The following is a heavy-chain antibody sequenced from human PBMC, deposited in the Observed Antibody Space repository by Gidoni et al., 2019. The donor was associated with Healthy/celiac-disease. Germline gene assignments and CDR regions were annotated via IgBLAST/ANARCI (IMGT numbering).Heavy chain of an antibody. Sequence: QVQLVQSGAEVKKPVSSVKVSCKASGGTFSSYAISWVRQAPGQGLEWMGGIIPIFGTANYAQKFQGRVTITADESTSTAYMELSSLRSEDTAVYYCARVTMDVTAARHGAYYYYYGMDVWGQGTTVTVSS. D-gene: IGHD6-6*01. CDR2: IIPIFGTA. CDR1: GGTFSSYA. CDR3: ARVTMDVTAARHGAYYYYYGMDV. V-gene: IGHV1-69*01. J-gene: IGHJ6*02.